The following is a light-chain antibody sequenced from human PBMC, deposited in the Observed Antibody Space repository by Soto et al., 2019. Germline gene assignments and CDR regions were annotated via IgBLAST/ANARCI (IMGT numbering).Light chain of an antibody. V-gene: IGKV1-39*01. CDR3: QQSYSTPFT. J-gene: IGKJ3*01. CDR2: AAS. Sequence: DIQMTQSPSSLSASVGDRVTITCRASQSISSYLNWYQQKPGKAPKLLIYAASILQSGVPSRFSGSRSGTDFTLTISSLQPEDFATYYCQQSYSTPFTFGPGTKVDIK. CDR1: QSISSY.